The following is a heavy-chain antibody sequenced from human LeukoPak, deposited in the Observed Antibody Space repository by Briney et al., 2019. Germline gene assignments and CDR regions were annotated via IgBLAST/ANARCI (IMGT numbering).Heavy chain of an antibody. Sequence: SETLSLTCTVSGGSISSYYWSRIRQPPGKGLEWIGYIYYSGSTNYNPSLKSRVTISVDTSKNQFSLKLSSVTAADTAVYYCARAAHCSSTSCLYYFDYWGQGTLVTVSS. CDR1: GGSISSYY. D-gene: IGHD2-2*01. J-gene: IGHJ4*02. CDR2: IYYSGST. CDR3: ARAAHCSSTSCLYYFDY. V-gene: IGHV4-59*01.